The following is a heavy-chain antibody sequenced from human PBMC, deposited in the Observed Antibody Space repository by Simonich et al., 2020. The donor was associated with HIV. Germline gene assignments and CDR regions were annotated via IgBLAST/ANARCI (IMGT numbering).Heavy chain of an antibody. CDR2: IDQSGST. CDR3: VRQSGYVDAFDI. CDR1: GGSFSSYY. D-gene: IGHD5-12*01. J-gene: IGHJ3*02. V-gene: IGHV4-34*01. Sequence: QVQLQQWGAGLLKPSETLSLTCAVYGGSFSSYYWNWIRQPSGKGLEWIGEIDQSGSTNSNPSLKSRVTISVDTSKNQFSLTLNSVTAADTAVYYCVRQSGYVDAFDIWGQGTMVTVSS.